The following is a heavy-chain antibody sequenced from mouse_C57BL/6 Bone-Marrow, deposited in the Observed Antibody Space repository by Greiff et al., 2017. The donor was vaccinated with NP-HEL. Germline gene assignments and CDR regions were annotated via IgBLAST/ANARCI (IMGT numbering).Heavy chain of an antibody. Sequence: VKVVESGPGLVQPSQSLSITCTVSGFSLTSYGVHWVRQSPGKGLEWLGVIWSGGSTDYNAAFISRLSISKDNSKSQVFFKMNSLQADDTAIYYCARKGLYSTWFAYWGQGTLVTVSA. D-gene: IGHD2-5*01. CDR2: IWSGGST. CDR3: ARKGLYSTWFAY. J-gene: IGHJ3*01. V-gene: IGHV2-2*01. CDR1: GFSLTSYG.